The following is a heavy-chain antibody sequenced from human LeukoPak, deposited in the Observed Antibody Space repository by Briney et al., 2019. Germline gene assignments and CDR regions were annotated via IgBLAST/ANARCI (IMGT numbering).Heavy chain of an antibody. CDR2: VHLDGRT. Sequence: SGTLSLTCGVSGGSITTTNWWTWVRQPPGKGLEWIGEVHLDGRTNYNPSLESRLTISVDLSENHISLRLTSVTAADTAVYYCAREILGGFNPGAYWGQGTLVTVSS. CDR1: GGSITTTNW. J-gene: IGHJ4*02. D-gene: IGHD1-14*01. V-gene: IGHV4-4*02. CDR3: AREILGGFNPGAY.